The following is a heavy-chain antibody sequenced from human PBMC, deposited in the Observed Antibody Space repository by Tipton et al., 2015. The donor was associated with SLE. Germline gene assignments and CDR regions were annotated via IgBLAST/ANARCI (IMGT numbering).Heavy chain of an antibody. CDR3: ARLGVAEDFDY. V-gene: IGHV3-48*01. J-gene: IGHJ4*02. CDR2: ISSSSSTI. D-gene: IGHD5-12*01. CDR1: GFSFSSYS. Sequence: SLRLSCAASGFSFSSYSMNWVRQAPGKGLEWVSYISSSSSTIYYADSVKGRFTISRDNAKNSLYLQMNSLRAEDTAVYYCARLGVAEDFDYWDQGTLVTVSS.